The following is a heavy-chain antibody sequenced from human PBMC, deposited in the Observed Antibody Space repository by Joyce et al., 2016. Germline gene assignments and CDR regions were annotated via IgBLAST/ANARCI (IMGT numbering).Heavy chain of an antibody. D-gene: IGHD2-2*01. CDR3: ARSPSNSWHTFDS. V-gene: IGHV3-30-3*01. Sequence: QVQLVESGGGVAQPGRSLRLSCAASGFTFNRYAMQWVRHTPGTGLEWVAVISPDGSKKFYSDSVKDRFIISRDNSNKMVFVQMNSLRVEDTGVYYCARSPSNSWHTFDSWGQGTLVSVSS. J-gene: IGHJ4*02. CDR1: GFTFNRYA. CDR2: ISPDGSKK.